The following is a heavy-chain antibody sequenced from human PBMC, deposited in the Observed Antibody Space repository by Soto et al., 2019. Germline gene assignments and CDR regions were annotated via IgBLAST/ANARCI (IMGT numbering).Heavy chain of an antibody. V-gene: IGHV1-69*02. J-gene: IGHJ4*02. CDR2: IFPLTDIP. CDR3: ARGPLVVLNYFES. Sequence: QVQLVQSGTEVKKPGSSVKVSCKASGGTFRNCPINWVRQAPGQGLEWMGSIFPLTDIPDYAQNFQARLTISADKSTRTAYMELSSLTSDDTAMYFCARGPLVVLNYFESWGQGTLVTVSS. CDR1: GGTFRNCP.